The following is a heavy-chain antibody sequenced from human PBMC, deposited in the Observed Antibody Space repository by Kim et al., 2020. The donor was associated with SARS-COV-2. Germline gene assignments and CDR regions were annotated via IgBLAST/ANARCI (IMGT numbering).Heavy chain of an antibody. Sequence: YADSVKGRFTISRDNAKYTLFLQMNSLTAEDTAVYYCARDLVAGSGSSDIWGQGTLVTVSS. J-gene: IGHJ3*02. V-gene: IGHV3-74*01. CDR3: ARDLVAGSGSSDI. D-gene: IGHD3-10*01.